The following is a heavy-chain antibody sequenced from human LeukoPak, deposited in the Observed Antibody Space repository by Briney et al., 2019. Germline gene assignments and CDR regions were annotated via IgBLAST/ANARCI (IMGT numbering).Heavy chain of an antibody. CDR2: IYYSGST. CDR3: ARHYSNYLNWFDP. CDR1: GGSISSSSYY. D-gene: IGHD4-11*01. J-gene: IGHJ5*02. V-gene: IGHV4-39*01. Sequence: SETLSLTCTVSGGSISSSSYYWGWIRQPPGKGLEWIGSIYYSGSTYYNPSLKSRVTISVDTSMNQFSLKLSSVTAADTAVYYCARHYSNYLNWFDPWGQGTLVTVSS.